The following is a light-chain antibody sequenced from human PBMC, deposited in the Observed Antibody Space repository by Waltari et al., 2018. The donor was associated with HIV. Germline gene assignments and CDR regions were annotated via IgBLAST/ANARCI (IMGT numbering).Light chain of an antibody. CDR3: AVWDDSLNAVV. CDR1: SSNIGTNV. Sequence: QYVLTQPPSLPDAPRHRVTISCSGSSSNIGTNVLNWYQQLPGKAPNLIFYYDGKRPSGVSDRFSGSKSGTSASLAISGLQSEDEADYYCAVWDDSLNAVVFGGGTKLTVL. V-gene: IGLV1-36*01. J-gene: IGLJ2*01. CDR2: YDG.